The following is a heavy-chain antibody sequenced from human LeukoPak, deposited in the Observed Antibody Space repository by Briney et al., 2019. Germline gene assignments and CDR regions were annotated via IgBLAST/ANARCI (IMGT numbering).Heavy chain of an antibody. D-gene: IGHD6-19*01. V-gene: IGHV3-30*02. CDR2: IRYDGSNK. J-gene: IGHJ4*02. CDR3: AKDHGSGWYSHFDY. CDR1: GFIFSNYA. Sequence: GGSLRLSCAASGFIFSNYAMHWVRQAPGKGLEWVAFIRYDGSNKYYADSVKGRFTISRDNSKNTLYLQMNSLRAEDTAVYYCAKDHGSGWYSHFDYWGQGTLVIVSS.